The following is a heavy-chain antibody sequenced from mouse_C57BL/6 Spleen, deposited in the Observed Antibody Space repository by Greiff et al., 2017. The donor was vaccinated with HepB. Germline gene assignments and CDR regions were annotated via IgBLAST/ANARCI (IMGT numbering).Heavy chain of an antibody. Sequence: VQLQQSGPELVKPGASVKIPCKASGYTFTDYNMDWVKQSHGKSLEWIGDINPNNGGTIYNQKFKGKATLTVDKSSSTAYMELRSLTSEDTAVYYCAREGLRRGYFDVWGTGTTVTVSS. CDR1: GYTFTDYN. CDR2: INPNNGGT. CDR3: AREGLRRGYFDV. D-gene: IGHD2-2*01. J-gene: IGHJ1*03. V-gene: IGHV1-18*01.